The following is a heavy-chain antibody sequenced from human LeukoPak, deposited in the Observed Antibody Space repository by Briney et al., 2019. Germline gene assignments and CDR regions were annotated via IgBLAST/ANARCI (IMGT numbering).Heavy chain of an antibody. Sequence: SETLSLTCAVSGGSISSSNWWSWVRQPPGKGLEWIGEIYHSGSTNYNPSLKSRVTMSVDTSKNQFSLKLSSVTAADTAVYYCARAPCSGGSCQYWYFDLWGRGTLVTVSS. D-gene: IGHD2-15*01. CDR1: GGSISSSNW. J-gene: IGHJ2*01. CDR3: ARAPCSGGSCQYWYFDL. V-gene: IGHV4-4*02. CDR2: IYHSGST.